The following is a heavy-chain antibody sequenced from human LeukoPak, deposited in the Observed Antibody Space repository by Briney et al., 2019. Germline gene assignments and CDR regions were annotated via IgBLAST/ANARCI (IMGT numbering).Heavy chain of an antibody. CDR1: GGSISSYY. CDR2: MSYSGST. J-gene: IGHJ5*02. CDR3: ARADYYDSSGSSGRTYWLAP. V-gene: IGHV4-59*01. D-gene: IGHD3-22*01. Sequence: PSETLSLTCTVSGGSISSYYWSWIRQPPGKGLEWIGYMSYSGSTNYNPSLKSRVTISVATSNNQFSLKLSSLTAADTAVYYCARADYYDSSGSSGRTYWLAPWGQGTLVTVSS.